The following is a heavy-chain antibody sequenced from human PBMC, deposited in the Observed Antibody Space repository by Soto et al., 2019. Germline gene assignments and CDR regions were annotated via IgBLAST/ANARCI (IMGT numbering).Heavy chain of an antibody. D-gene: IGHD3-16*01. CDR3: ARGERGTLGRQDGMDV. V-gene: IGHV1-18*04. Sequence: GASVKVSCKASGYTFTSYGISWVRQAPGQGLEWMGWTSAYNGNTNYAQKLQGRVTMTTDTSTSTAYMELRSLRSDDTAVYYCARGERGTLGRQDGMDVWGQGTTVTVSS. CDR2: TSAYNGNT. CDR1: GYTFTSYG. J-gene: IGHJ6*02.